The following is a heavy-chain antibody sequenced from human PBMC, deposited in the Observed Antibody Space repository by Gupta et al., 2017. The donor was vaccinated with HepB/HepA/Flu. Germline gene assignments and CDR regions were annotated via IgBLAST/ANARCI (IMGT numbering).Heavy chain of an antibody. D-gene: IGHD3-10*01. J-gene: IGHJ4*02. CDR3: AKGLWFGET. Sequence: EVQLLESGGGLVQPGGSLRLSCAASGFTFSGYAMSWVRQPPGKGLEWVSAIRGSGGSTYYADSVKGRFTISRDNSKNTLYLQMNSLRAEDTDVYYCAKGLWFGETWGKGTLVTVSS. CDR1: GFTFSGYA. V-gene: IGHV3-23*01. CDR2: IRGSGGST.